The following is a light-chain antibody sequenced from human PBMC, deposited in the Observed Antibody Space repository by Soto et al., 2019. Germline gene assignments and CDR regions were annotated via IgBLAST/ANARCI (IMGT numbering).Light chain of an antibody. CDR3: QQLHIYPRT. Sequence: DIRLTQSPSFLSASVGDRVTITCRASHDINRYLAWYQQKPGKAPKLLIYAASTLHNAVPSRFSGAGSGTDFTLTIRSLQPEDFATYYCQQLHIYPRTFGQGTKVEF. V-gene: IGKV1-9*01. J-gene: IGKJ1*01. CDR1: HDINRY. CDR2: AAS.